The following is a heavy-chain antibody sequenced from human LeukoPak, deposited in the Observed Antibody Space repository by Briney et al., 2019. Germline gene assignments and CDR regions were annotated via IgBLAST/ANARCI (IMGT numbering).Heavy chain of an antibody. CDR3: ARRSVAYSYDSSGYSPVYYFDY. D-gene: IGHD3-22*01. V-gene: IGHV3-30*02. CDR1: GFTFSSYG. J-gene: IGHJ4*02. CDR2: IRYDGSNK. Sequence: PGGSLRLSCAASGFTFSSYGMHWVRQAPGKGLEWVAFIRYDGSNKYYADSVKGRFTISRDNSKNTLYLQMNSLRAEDTAVYYSARRSVAYSYDSSGYSPVYYFDYWGQGTLVTVSS.